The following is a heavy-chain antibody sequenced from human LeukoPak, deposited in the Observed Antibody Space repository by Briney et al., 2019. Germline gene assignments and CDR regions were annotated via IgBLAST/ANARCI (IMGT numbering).Heavy chain of an antibody. V-gene: IGHV3-48*02. CDR3: ARDANYDFWSGYYTTVYYYGMDV. Sequence: PGGSLRLSCAASGFTFSSYSMTWVRQAPGKGLEWVSYISSSSSTIYYADSVKGRFTISRDNAKNSLYLQMNSLRDEDTAVYYCARDANYDFWSGYYTTVYYYGMDVWGQGTTVTVSS. D-gene: IGHD3-3*01. CDR2: ISSSSSTI. J-gene: IGHJ6*02. CDR1: GFTFSSYS.